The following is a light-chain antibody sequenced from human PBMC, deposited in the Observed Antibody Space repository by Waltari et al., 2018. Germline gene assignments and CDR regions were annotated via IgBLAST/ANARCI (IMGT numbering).Light chain of an antibody. CDR3: QSYDFSMSAL. J-gene: IGLJ3*02. Sequence: QSVLTQPPSVSGAPGQRVTISCTGSAYNIGAGFDVHWYQQFPGTAPKLLIYGVTNRPSGVPERFSCSQSGTSASLAITGLHAEDEADYYCQSYDFSMSALFGGGTKLTVL. CDR1: AYNIGAGFD. V-gene: IGLV1-40*01. CDR2: GVT.